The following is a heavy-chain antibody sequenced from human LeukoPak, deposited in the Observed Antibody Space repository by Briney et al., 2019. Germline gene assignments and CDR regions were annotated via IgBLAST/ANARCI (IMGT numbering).Heavy chain of an antibody. CDR3: ARHKYTDPPSGIYRMDV. Sequence: SETLSLTCTVSGGSISDNYYWGWIRPPSGKGLEWVGSIYHSGSTYANPSLKSRLTISVDTSKNQFSLKLSSVTAADTAVYYCARHKYTDPPSGIYRMDVWGQGTAVTVSS. V-gene: IGHV4-39*01. CDR1: GGSISDNYY. D-gene: IGHD1-14*01. J-gene: IGHJ6*02. CDR2: IYHSGST.